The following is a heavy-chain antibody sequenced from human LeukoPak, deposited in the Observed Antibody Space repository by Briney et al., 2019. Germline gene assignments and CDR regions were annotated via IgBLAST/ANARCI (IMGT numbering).Heavy chain of an antibody. CDR2: IYYIGST. D-gene: IGHD3-22*01. CDR3: ARGVTDYYDSSGYYPDY. Sequence: SETLSLTCTVSGGSISSYYWSWIRQPPGKGLEWIGYIYYIGSTNYNPSLKSRVTISVDTSKNQFSLKLSSVTAADTAVYYCARGVTDYYDSSGYYPDYWGQGTLVTVSS. CDR1: GGSISSYY. V-gene: IGHV4-59*01. J-gene: IGHJ4*02.